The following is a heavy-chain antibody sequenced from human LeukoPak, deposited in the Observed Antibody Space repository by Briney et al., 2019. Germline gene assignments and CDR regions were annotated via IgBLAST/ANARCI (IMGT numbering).Heavy chain of an antibody. Sequence: PGGSLRLSCAASGFTFSSYSMNWVRQAPGKGLEWVSYISSSSSTIYYADSVKGRFTISRDNAKNSLYLQMNSLRAEDTAVYYCARDQAVAGTADWGQGTLVTVSS. J-gene: IGHJ4*02. V-gene: IGHV3-48*04. CDR2: ISSSSSTI. CDR3: ARDQAVAGTAD. D-gene: IGHD6-19*01. CDR1: GFTFSSYS.